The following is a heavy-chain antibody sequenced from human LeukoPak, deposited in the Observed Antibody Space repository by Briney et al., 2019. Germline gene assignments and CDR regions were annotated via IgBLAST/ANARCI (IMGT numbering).Heavy chain of an antibody. CDR2: ISAYNGNT. CDR1: GYTFTSYG. CDR3: ARGYDYGIYVLDP. J-gene: IGHJ5*02. Sequence: ASVKVSCKASGYTFTSYGISWVRQAPGQGLEWMGWISAYNGNTNYAQKFQGRVTITADKSTSTAYMELSSLRSEDTAVYYCARGYDYGIYVLDPWGQGTLVTVSS. V-gene: IGHV1-18*01. D-gene: IGHD4-17*01.